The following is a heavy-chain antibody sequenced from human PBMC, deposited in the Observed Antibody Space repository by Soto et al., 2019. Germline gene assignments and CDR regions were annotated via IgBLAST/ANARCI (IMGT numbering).Heavy chain of an antibody. CDR1: GGTFSSYA. J-gene: IGHJ4*02. CDR2: IIAIFGKA. CDR3: AGPKGMEDSSGYCYYY. Sequence: QVQLVQSGAEVKKPGTSVKLSCKASGGTFSSYAISWVRQAPGQGLEGMGGIIAIFGKANYAQKSQGRVTITADESTSTAYMELRRLSSEDTALCYCAGPKGMEDSSGYCYYYWGQGNLVTVSS. D-gene: IGHD3-22*01. V-gene: IGHV1-69*01.